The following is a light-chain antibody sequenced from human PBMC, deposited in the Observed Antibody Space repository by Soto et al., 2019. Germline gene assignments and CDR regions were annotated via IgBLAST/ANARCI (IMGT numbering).Light chain of an antibody. J-gene: IGKJ4*01. CDR3: QQYGGSPLT. Sequence: EIVLTQSPGTLSLSPGESATLSCRASQSVSSSSLAWYQQKPGQAPRLLFFGASNRAAGVPDRFGGSGSGTDFTLTISRLEPEDFAVYYCQQYGGSPLTFGGGTKVDIK. CDR1: QSVSSSS. CDR2: GAS. V-gene: IGKV3-20*01.